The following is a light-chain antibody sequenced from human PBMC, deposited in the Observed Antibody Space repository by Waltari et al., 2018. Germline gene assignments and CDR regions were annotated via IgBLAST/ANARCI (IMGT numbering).Light chain of an antibody. J-gene: IGLJ1*01. CDR2: EVS. Sequence: QSALTQPPSASGSPGQSVTISCTGTSSDVGGYNYVSWYQQHPGKAPKRMIYEVSKLPAGVPERFSGSKSGNTASLTVSGLQAEDEADYYCSSYAGSNYVFGTGTKVTVL. V-gene: IGLV2-8*01. CDR3: SSYAGSNYV. CDR1: SSDVGGYNY.